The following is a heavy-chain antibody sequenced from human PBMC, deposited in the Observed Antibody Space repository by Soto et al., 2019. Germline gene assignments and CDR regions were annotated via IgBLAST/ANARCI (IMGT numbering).Heavy chain of an antibody. CDR2: IHLGGTT. D-gene: IGHD3-10*01. Sequence: SETLSLTCAVSGYSITSSSFWGWIRQPPGKGLEWIGSIHLGGTTYYDPSLKSRVTISVDTSRNEFSLKLSSVTAADTAVYYCARPRPNFGAVDSWGQGALVTAPQ. J-gene: IGHJ4*02. CDR1: GYSITSSSF. CDR3: ARPRPNFGAVDS. V-gene: IGHV4-38-2*01.